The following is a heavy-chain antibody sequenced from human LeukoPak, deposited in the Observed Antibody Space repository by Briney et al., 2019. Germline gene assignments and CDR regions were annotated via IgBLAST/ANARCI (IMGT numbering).Heavy chain of an antibody. CDR2: IYYSGNT. Sequence: PSETLSLTCAVSGVSISSSNSYWGWIRQPPGKGLEWIGSIYYSGNTYYNASLKSRVTISVDTSKNQFSLKLSSVTAADTAVYYCARLSPFRVIPTYYYYYYYMDVWGKGTTVTISS. J-gene: IGHJ6*03. V-gene: IGHV4-39*07. CDR1: GVSISSSNSY. D-gene: IGHD3-16*02. CDR3: ARLSPFRVIPTYYYYYYYMDV.